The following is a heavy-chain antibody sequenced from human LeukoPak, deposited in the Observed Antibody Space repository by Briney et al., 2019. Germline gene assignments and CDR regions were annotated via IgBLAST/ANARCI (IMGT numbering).Heavy chain of an antibody. CDR1: GGTFSSYA. V-gene: IGHV1-69*01. Sequence: GSSVKVSCKASGGTFSSYAISWVRQAPGQGLEWMGGIIPIFGTANYAQKFQGRVTITADESTSTAYMELSSLRSEDTAVYYCARVAASSSWYENYFDYWGQGTLVTVSS. CDR2: IIPIFGTA. J-gene: IGHJ4*02. CDR3: ARVAASSSWYENYFDY. D-gene: IGHD6-13*01.